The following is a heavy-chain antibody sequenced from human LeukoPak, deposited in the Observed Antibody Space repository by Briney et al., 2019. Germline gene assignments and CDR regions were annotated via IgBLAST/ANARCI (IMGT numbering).Heavy chain of an antibody. CDR1: GFTFSNYW. Sequence: GGSLRLSCAAPGFTFSNYWMHWVRQAPGKGLVWVSNINSDESTTNYAASVKGRFTISRDNAKNTLYLQMNGLRAEDTAVYYCALFSQPFAWGQGSLVTVSS. J-gene: IGHJ5*02. CDR3: ALFSQPFA. D-gene: IGHD5-18*01. CDR2: INSDESTT. V-gene: IGHV3-74*01.